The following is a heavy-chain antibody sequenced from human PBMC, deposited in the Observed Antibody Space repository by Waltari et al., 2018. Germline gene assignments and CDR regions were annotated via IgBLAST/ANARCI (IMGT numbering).Heavy chain of an antibody. Sequence: QLQLQESGPGLVKPSETLSLTCTVSGDSISNDNYHWAWVRQPPGKGRGWIGSIYYNGNTYYSPSLKSRVTISVDTSKNQFSLRLSSVTAADTAVYYCTTEYSSSSAYWGQGTLVTVSS. D-gene: IGHD6-6*01. J-gene: IGHJ4*02. CDR2: IYYNGNT. CDR3: TTEYSSSSAY. CDR1: GDSISNDNYH. V-gene: IGHV4-39*02.